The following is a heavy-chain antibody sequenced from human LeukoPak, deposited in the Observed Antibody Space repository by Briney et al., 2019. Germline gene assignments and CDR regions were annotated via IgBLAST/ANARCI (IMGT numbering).Heavy chain of an antibody. D-gene: IGHD5-12*01. Sequence: SETLSLTCTVSGGSISSGDYYWSWIRQPPGRGLEWIGYIYYSGSTYYNPSLKSRVTISVDTSKNQFSLKLSSVTAADTAVYYCARDRDSGYGTEYAFDIWGQGTMVTVSS. V-gene: IGHV4-30-4*08. CDR1: GGSISSGDYY. CDR3: ARDRDSGYGTEYAFDI. J-gene: IGHJ3*02. CDR2: IYYSGST.